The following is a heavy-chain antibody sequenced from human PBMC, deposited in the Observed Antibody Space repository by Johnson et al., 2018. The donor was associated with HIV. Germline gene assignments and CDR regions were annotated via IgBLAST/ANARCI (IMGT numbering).Heavy chain of an antibody. V-gene: IGHV3-13*01. CDR3: ARGGIAARIDAFDI. CDR1: GFTFSRYD. J-gene: IGHJ3*02. Sequence: VQVVESGGGVVQPGESLRLSCAASGFTFSRYDMHWVHQATGKGLEWVSGIGTAGDTYYPGSVKGRFTISRENVKNSLYLQMNSLRAGDTAVYYCARGGIAARIDAFDIWGQGTMVTVSS. D-gene: IGHD6-6*01. CDR2: IGTAGDT.